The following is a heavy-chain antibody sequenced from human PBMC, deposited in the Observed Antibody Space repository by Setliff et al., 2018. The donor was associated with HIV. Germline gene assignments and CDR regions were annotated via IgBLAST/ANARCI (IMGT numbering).Heavy chain of an antibody. CDR1: GYSFSSYW. J-gene: IGHJ5*02. Sequence: GESLKISCQGSGYSFSSYWIGWVRQMPGKGLEFMGLLYPADSNIRYSPSFQGQVTISADKSISTAYLQWSSLKASDTAMYYCASLGPYYFNGFDPWGQGQLVTVSS. D-gene: IGHD3-10*01. CDR2: LYPADSNI. V-gene: IGHV5-51*01. CDR3: ASLGPYYFNGFDP.